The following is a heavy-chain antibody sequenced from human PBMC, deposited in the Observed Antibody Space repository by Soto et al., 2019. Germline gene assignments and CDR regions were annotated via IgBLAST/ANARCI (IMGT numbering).Heavy chain of an antibody. CDR2: INHSGST. CDR3: ATGYYYYYGMDV. V-gene: IGHV4-34*01. Sequence: QVQLQQWGAGLLKPSETLSLTCAVYGGSFSGYYWSWIRQPPGKGREWIGEINHSGSTNYNPSLKSRVTISVDTSKNQFSLKLSSVTAADTAVYYCATGYYYYYGMDVWGQGTTVTVSS. J-gene: IGHJ6*02. CDR1: GGSFSGYY.